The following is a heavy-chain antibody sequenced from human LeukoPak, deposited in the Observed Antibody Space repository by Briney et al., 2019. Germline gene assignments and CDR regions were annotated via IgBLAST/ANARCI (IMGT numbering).Heavy chain of an antibody. V-gene: IGHV3-74*03. CDR2: IRPEGTTT. J-gene: IGHJ4*02. CDR3: ARDLDWILFDY. CDR1: GFTFSTNW. Sequence: GGSLRLSCAASGFTFSTNWMHWVRQAPGKGLVWVARIRPEGTTTAYADSVKGRFTISRDNAKNTLFLQMNSLSAEDTAVYYCARDLDWILFDYWGQGTLVTVSS. D-gene: IGHD3-9*01.